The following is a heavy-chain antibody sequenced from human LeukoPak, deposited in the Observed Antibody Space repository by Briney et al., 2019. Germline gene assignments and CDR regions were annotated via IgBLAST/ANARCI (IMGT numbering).Heavy chain of an antibody. D-gene: IGHD6-6*01. CDR3: ARWQSLAARFDY. J-gene: IGHJ4*02. CDR2: IYSGGST. V-gene: IGHV3-53*01. CDR1: GLTVSSNY. Sequence: TGGSLRLSCAASGLTVSSNYMSWVRQAPGKGLEWVSVIYSGGSTYYADSVKGRFTISRDSSKNTLYLQMNGLRADDTAIYYCARWQSLAARFDYWGQGTLVTVSS.